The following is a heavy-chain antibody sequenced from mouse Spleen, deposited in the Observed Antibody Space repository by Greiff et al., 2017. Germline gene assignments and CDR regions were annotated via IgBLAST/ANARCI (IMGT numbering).Heavy chain of an antibody. D-gene: IGHD2-1*01. Sequence: VQLKQSGAELVRPGASVKLSCTASGFNIKDDYMHWVKQRPEQGLEWIGWIDPENGDTEYASKFQGKATITADTSSNTAYLQLSSLTSEDTAVYYCTTKGNYGNFGYFDYWGQGTTLTVSS. CDR3: TTKGNYGNFGYFDY. CDR1: GFNIKDDY. CDR2: IDPENGDT. V-gene: IGHV14-4*01. J-gene: IGHJ2*01.